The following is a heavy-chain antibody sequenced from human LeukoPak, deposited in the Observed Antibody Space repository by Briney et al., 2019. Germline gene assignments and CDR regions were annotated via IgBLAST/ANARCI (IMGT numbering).Heavy chain of an antibody. CDR3: ARGPSSAYYYDSSGYQSGY. CDR1: GFTFSSYA. V-gene: IGHV3-30*01. CDR2: ISYDGSNK. J-gene: IGHJ4*02. Sequence: GGSLRLSCAASGFTFSSYAMHWVRQAPGKGLEWVAVISYDGSNKYYADSVKGRFTISRDNSKNTLYLQMNSLRAEDTAVYYCARGPSSAYYYDSSGYQSGYWGQGTLVTVSS. D-gene: IGHD3-22*01.